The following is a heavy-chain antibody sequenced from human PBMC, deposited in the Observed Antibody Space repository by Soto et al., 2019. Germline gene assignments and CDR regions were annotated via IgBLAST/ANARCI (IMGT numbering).Heavy chain of an antibody. Sequence: GGSLRLSCTASGFTFGDYAMSWFRQAPGKGLEWVGFIRSKAYGGTTEYAASVKGRFTISRDDSKSIAYLQMNSLKTEDTAVYYCTRVGADRYYYYYYMDVWGKGTTVTVSS. CDR3: TRVGADRYYYYYYMDV. CDR2: IRSKAYGGTT. CDR1: GFTFGDYA. J-gene: IGHJ6*03. V-gene: IGHV3-49*03.